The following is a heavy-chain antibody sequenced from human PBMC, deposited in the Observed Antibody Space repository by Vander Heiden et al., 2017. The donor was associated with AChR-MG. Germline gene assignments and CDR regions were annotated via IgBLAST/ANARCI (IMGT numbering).Heavy chain of an antibody. D-gene: IGHD6-13*01. CDR1: GFPFSRYA. V-gene: IGHV3-23*01. CDR2: ISGSGGST. J-gene: IGHJ4*02. Sequence: EVQLLESGGGLVQPGGSLRLSCAASGFPFSRYAMSWVRQAPGKGLEWVSAISGSGGSTYYADSVKGRFTISRDNSKNTLYLQMNSLRAEDTAVYYCAKDGSGAAAGTGGYWGQGTLVTVSS. CDR3: AKDGSGAAAGTGGY.